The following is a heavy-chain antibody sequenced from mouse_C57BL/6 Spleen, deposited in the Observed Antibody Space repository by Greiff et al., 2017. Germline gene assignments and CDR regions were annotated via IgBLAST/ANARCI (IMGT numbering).Heavy chain of an antibody. J-gene: IGHJ4*01. CDR1: GFSLTSSA. D-gene: IGHD2-2*01. V-gene: IGHV2-9-1*01. CDR3: ARNRGGYDDYYAMDY. Sequence: QVQLKESGPGLVAPSQSLSITCTVSGFSLTSSAISWVRQPPGKGLEWLGVIWTGGGTNYNSALKSRLSISKDNSKSQVFLKMNSLQTDDTARYYCARNRGGYDDYYAMDYWGQGTSVTVSS. CDR2: IWTGGGT.